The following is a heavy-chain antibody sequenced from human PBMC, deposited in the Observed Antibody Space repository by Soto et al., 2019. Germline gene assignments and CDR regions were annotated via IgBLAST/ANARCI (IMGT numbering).Heavy chain of an antibody. V-gene: IGHV3-23*01. CDR3: AKRDDSGY. CDR1: GFTFTRYS. CDR2: ISGSGGST. D-gene: IGHD3-16*01. Sequence: GSLRLSCAASGFTFTRYSMNWVRQAPGKGLEWVSAISGSGGSTYYADSVKGRFTISRDNSKNTLYLQMNSLRAEDTAVYYCAKRDDSGYWGQGTLVTVSS. J-gene: IGHJ4*02.